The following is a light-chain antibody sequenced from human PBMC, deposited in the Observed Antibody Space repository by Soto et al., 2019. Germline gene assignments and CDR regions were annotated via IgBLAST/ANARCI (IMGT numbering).Light chain of an antibody. V-gene: IGLV3-21*04. J-gene: IGLJ2*01. CDR2: YDS. CDR1: NIGSKS. CDR3: QVWYSSSDHPV. Sequence: SYELTQPPSVSVAPGKTARITCGGNNIGSKSVHWYQQKPGQAPVLVIYYDSDRPSGIPERFSGSNSGNTATLTISRVEAGDEAEYYCQVWYSSSDHPVFGGGTKLTVL.